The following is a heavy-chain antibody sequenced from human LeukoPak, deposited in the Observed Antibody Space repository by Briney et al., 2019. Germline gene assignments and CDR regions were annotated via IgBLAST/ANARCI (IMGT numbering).Heavy chain of an antibody. CDR1: GYTFTDYY. CDR2: VYPADGET. D-gene: IGHD2-2*02. Sequence: ASVKLSCKVSGYTFTDYYMHWVPQAPGKGLEWMGLVYPADGETIYAEQFQGRVTITAATSTDTASMELSSLPSRAPAWFSCPSEGGYCSSTSCYSVYWGQGTLVTVSS. J-gene: IGHJ4*02. V-gene: IGHV1-69-2*01. CDR3: PSEGGYCSSTSCYSVY.